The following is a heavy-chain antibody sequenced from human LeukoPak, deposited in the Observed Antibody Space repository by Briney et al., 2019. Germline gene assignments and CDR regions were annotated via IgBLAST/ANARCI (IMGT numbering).Heavy chain of an antibody. J-gene: IGHJ4*02. CDR2: IKQDGSEK. Sequence: GGSLRLSCAASGFTFTKYWMTWVRQAPGKGLEWVANIKQDGSEKFYVDSVKGRFAISRDNAKNSLDLQINSLGAEDTAVYYCARGLDCRSTSCYLDNWGQGTLVTVSS. CDR3: ARGLDCRSTSCYLDN. D-gene: IGHD2-2*01. CDR1: GFTFTKYW. V-gene: IGHV3-7*01.